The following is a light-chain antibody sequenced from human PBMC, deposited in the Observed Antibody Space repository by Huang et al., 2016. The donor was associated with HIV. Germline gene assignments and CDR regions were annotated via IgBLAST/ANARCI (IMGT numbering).Light chain of an antibody. J-gene: IGKJ2*01. CDR2: GAS. V-gene: IGKV3-15*01. Sequence: VMTQSPATLSVSPGERATLSCRASESILRHLAWYQQRPGQPPRLLIYGASVRLTGIPDRFSGSGSGTEFSLTISSLQSEDFAVYYCQQYNKWPPYTYGQGTKLEIK. CDR1: ESILRH. CDR3: QQYNKWPPYT.